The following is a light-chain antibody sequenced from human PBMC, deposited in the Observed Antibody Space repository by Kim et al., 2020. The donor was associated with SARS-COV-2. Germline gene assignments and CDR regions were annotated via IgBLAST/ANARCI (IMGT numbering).Light chain of an antibody. CDR2: GAS. CDR3: LQHKTFPYT. V-gene: IGKV1-17*03. J-gene: IGKJ2*01. Sequence: SASVGARVTITCRASQDISYFLAWIQQKPGKAPKRLIYGASTLQSGVPSRFSGSGSGTEFTLTISSLQPEDFATYFCLQHKTFPYTFGQGTKLEI. CDR1: QDISYF.